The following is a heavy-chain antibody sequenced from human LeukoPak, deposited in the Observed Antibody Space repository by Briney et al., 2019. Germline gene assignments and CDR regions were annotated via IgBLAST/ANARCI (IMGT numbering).Heavy chain of an antibody. Sequence: ASVTVSCKAFGYTFTNYYIHWVRQAPGQGLEWMGVINPRGGATSHPQKFQGRVTMTRDTSTSTVYMELSSLRPDDTAVYYCARDVSPNFFSYYGMDVWGQGTAVTVSS. CDR3: ARDVSPNFFSYYGMDV. J-gene: IGHJ6*02. CDR2: INPRGGAT. CDR1: GYTFTNYY. V-gene: IGHV1-46*01.